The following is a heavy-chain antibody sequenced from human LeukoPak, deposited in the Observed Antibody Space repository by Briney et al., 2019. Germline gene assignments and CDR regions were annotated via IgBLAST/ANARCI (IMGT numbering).Heavy chain of an antibody. J-gene: IGHJ4*02. CDR1: GFTFSSYA. V-gene: IGHV3-30-3*01. CDR2: ISYDGSNK. D-gene: IGHD2-2*01. Sequence: PGGSLRLSCAASGFTFSSYAMHWVRQAPGKGLEWVAVISYDGSNKYYADSVKGRFTISRDNSKNTLYLQMNSLRAEDTAVYYCARDLTAMQVYWGQGTLVTVSS. CDR3: ARDLTAMQVY.